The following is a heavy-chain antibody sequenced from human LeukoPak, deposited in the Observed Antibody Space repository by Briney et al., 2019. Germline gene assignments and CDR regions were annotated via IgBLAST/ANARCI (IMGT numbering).Heavy chain of an antibody. J-gene: IGHJ5*02. CDR1: GGSISSYY. CDR2: IYYSGSS. Sequence: PSETLSLTCTVSGGSISSYYWSWIRQPPGKGLEWIGYIYYSGSSYYNPSLKSRVTISVDTSKNQFSLQLSSVTAADTAVYYCARDGDSSGYSWFDPWGQGTLVTVSS. V-gene: IGHV4-59*06. D-gene: IGHD3-22*01. CDR3: ARDGDSSGYSWFDP.